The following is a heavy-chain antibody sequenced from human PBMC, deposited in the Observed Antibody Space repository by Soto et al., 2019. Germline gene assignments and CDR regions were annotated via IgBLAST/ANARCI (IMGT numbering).Heavy chain of an antibody. J-gene: IGHJ6*02. CDR2: IYYSGST. D-gene: IGHD3-10*01. CDR3: ARTMVRGVIENGMDV. V-gene: IGHV4-59*01. Sequence: SETLSLTCTVSGGSISSYYWSWIRQPPGKGLEWIGYIYYSGSTNYNPSLKSRVTISVDTSKNQFSLKLSSVTAADTAVYYCARTMVRGVIENGMDVWGQGTTVTVSS. CDR1: GGSISSYY.